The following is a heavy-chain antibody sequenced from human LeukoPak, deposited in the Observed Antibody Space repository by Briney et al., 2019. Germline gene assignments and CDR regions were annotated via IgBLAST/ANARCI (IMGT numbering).Heavy chain of an antibody. Sequence: PSETLSLTCTVSGGSISPYYWTWIRQPTGKGLESNGYIYYTGSTNYSPSLKSRVTISLDTSRSQFSLKLSSVTAADTAVYYCARVPPPLDSFGADSWGQGTLVTVSS. CDR3: ARVPPPLDSFGADS. V-gene: IGHV4-59*01. D-gene: IGHD3-10*01. CDR2: IYYTGST. J-gene: IGHJ5*02. CDR1: GGSISPYY.